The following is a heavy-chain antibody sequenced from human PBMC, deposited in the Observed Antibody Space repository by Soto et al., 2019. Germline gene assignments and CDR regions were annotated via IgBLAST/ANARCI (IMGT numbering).Heavy chain of an antibody. CDR1: GGSISNSNYY. D-gene: IGHD5-12*01. CDR3: AAGGGLPRYY. Sequence: SETLSLTCNVSGGSISNSNYYWGWIRQPPGKGLEWIGSIYYTGNTYYNPSLKSRVTISVDTSKNQFSLKLSSVTAADTAVYYCAAGGGLPRYYWGQGTLLTVS. CDR2: IYYTGNT. J-gene: IGHJ4*02. V-gene: IGHV4-39*07.